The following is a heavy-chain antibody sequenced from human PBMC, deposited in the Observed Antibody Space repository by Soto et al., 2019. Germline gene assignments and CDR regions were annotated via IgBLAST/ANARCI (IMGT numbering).Heavy chain of an antibody. CDR1: GFTVSSKY. D-gene: IGHD2-15*01. Sequence: EVHLVESGGGLVQPGGSLRLSCAASGFTVSSKYMSWVRQAPGKGLEWVSLIQSGGPTYYADSVKGRFTISRDTSENTLLLQMDSLRAEDTAVYYCARDDVLCDGGRCYGVPLDVWAKGPRSPSPQ. CDR3: ARDDVLCDGGRCYGVPLDV. J-gene: IGHJ6*04. V-gene: IGHV3-66*01. CDR2: IQSGGPT.